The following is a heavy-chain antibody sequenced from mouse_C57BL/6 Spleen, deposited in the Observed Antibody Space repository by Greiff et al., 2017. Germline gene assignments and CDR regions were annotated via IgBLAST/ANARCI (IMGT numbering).Heavy chain of an antibody. CDR3: ARGGSSGPPWFAY. CDR2: LYPGDGDT. CDR1: GYAFSSSW. J-gene: IGHJ3*01. Sequence: VQLQQSGPELVKPGASVKISCKASGYAFSSSWMNWVKQRPGKGLEWIGRLYPGDGDTNYNGKFKGKATLTADKSSSTAYMQLSSLTSEDSAVYFCARGGSSGPPWFAYWGQGTLVTVSA. D-gene: IGHD3-2*02. V-gene: IGHV1-82*01.